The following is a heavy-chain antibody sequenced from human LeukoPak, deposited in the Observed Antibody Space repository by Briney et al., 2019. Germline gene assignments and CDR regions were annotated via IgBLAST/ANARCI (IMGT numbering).Heavy chain of an antibody. Sequence: PSETLSLTCTVSGGSISSYYWSWIRQPPGKGLEWIGYVYGSGYTNYNPSLKSRVTMSIDTSKNHFSLKLTSVTAADTATYYCARETSLAGFASGLGFNYWGQGILVTVSS. D-gene: IGHD6-19*01. CDR1: GGSISSYY. CDR3: ARETSLAGFASGLGFNY. J-gene: IGHJ4*02. CDR2: VYGSGYT. V-gene: IGHV4-59*01.